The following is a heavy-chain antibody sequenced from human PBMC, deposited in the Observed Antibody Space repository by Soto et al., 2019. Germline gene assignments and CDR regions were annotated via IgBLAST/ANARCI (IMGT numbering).Heavy chain of an antibody. D-gene: IGHD2-15*01. V-gene: IGHV3-33*08. J-gene: IGHJ3*02. CDR3: ARGPPLGYCSGGSCYSGLVAFDI. CDR2: IWYDGSNK. Sequence: GGSLRLSCAASGFTFSSYGMHWVRQAPGKGLEWVAVIWYDGSNKYYADSVKGRFTISRDNSKNTLYLQMNSLRAEDTAVYYCARGPPLGYCSGGSCYSGLVAFDIWGQGTMVNVSS. CDR1: GFTFSSYG.